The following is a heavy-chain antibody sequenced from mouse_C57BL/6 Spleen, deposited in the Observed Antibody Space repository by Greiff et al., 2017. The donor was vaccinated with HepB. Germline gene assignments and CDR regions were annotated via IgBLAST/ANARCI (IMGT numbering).Heavy chain of an antibody. CDR2: ISSGGSYT. CDR3: ARHHDYDRGYFDV. D-gene: IGHD2-4*01. J-gene: IGHJ1*03. Sequence: EVKVVESGGDLVKPGGSLKLSCAASGFTFSSYGMSWVRQTPDKRLEWVATISSGGSYTYYPDSVKGRFTISRDNAKNTLYLQMSSLKSEDTAMYYCARHHDYDRGYFDVWGTGTTVTVSS. V-gene: IGHV5-6*01. CDR1: GFTFSSYG.